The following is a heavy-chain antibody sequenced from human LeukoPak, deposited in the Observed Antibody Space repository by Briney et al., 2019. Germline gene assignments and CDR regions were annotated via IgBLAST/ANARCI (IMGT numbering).Heavy chain of an antibody. J-gene: IGHJ4*02. V-gene: IGHV1-2*02. CDR3: APTAEAYTSWWKV. D-gene: IGHD3-16*01. CDR1: GYKFTDDY. CDR2: VNPDSGFT. Sequence: ASVKVSCKASGYKFTDDYMHWVRQAPGQGLEFMGWVNPDSGFTNYAQKFKGRVTMTRDTSISTAYLEVRSLTSDDTAVYYCAPTAEAYTSWWKVWGQGTLVTVSS.